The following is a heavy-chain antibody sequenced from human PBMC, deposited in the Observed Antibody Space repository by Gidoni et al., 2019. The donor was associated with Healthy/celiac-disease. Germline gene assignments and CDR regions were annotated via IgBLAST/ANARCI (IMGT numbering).Heavy chain of an antibody. CDR1: GGTFSSYA. V-gene: IGHV1-69*06. CDR2: IIPICGTS. Sequence: QVQLVQPGAEVKKPGSSVKVSCKASGGTFSSYAISWVRQAPGPGLEWMGGIIPICGTSNDAQMFQGRVTITADKSTSTAYMELSSLRSEDTAVYYCARESVLGATTYFDYWGQGTLVTVSS. J-gene: IGHJ4*02. D-gene: IGHD1-26*01. CDR3: ARESVLGATTYFDY.